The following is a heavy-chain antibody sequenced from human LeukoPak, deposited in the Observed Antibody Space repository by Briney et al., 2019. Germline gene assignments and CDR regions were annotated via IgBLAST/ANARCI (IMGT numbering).Heavy chain of an antibody. CDR1: GGTLSSYA. CDR2: IIPILGIA. CDR3: ARAQITMVRGVPFDY. V-gene: IGHV1-69*04. J-gene: IGHJ4*02. D-gene: IGHD3-10*01. Sequence: SVKVSCKASGGTLSSYAISWVRQAPGQGLEWMGRIIPILGIANYAQKFQGRVTITADKSTSTAYMELSSLRSEDTAVYYCARAQITMVRGVPFDYWGQGTLVTVSS.